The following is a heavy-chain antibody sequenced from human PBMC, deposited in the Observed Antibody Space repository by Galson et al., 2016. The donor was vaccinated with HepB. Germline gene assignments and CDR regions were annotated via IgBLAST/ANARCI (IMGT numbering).Heavy chain of an antibody. CDR1: GFTFGDYY. J-gene: IGHJ4*02. D-gene: IGHD4-11*01. V-gene: IGHV3-11*06. Sequence: SLRLSCAASGFTFGDYYMNWIRQAPGKGLEWISYISSTSAYTSYADSMKGRFTVSRDNAKNSLYLQLNSLIAEDTAVYYCARGGHSNCLDYWGQGTLVTVSS. CDR2: ISSTSAYT. CDR3: ARGGHSNCLDY.